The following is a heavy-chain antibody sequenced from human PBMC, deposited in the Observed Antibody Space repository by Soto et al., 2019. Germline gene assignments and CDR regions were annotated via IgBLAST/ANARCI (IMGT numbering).Heavy chain of an antibody. CDR1: GYTFTSYA. CDR2: INAGNGNT. CDR3: ARDRLVVTRDHFDY. Sequence: QVQLVQSGAEVKKPGASVKVSCKASGYTFTSYAMHWVRQAPGQRLEWMGWINAGNGNTKYSQKFQGRVTITRDTSASTAYMELSSLRSEDTAVYYCARDRLVVTRDHFDYWGQGTLVTVSS. D-gene: IGHD3-22*01. J-gene: IGHJ4*02. V-gene: IGHV1-3*01.